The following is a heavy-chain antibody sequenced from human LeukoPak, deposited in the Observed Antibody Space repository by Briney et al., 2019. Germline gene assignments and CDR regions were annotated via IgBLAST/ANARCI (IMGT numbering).Heavy chain of an antibody. Sequence: PGGSLRLSCAASGFTFSTYAVNWVRQAPGKGLEWVSAITGSGGATYYADSVKGRFTISRDNSKNTLYLQMNSLRAEDTAVYYCAGGSFWPPEYYFDYWGQGTLVTVSS. CDR2: ITGSGGAT. V-gene: IGHV3-23*01. CDR3: AGGSFWPPEYYFDY. CDR1: GFTFSTYA. D-gene: IGHD3-3*01. J-gene: IGHJ4*02.